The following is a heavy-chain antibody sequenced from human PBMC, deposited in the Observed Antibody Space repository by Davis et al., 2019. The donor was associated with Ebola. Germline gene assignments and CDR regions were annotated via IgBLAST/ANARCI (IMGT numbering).Heavy chain of an antibody. CDR2: IYYSGST. CDR3: ARLRYDLHGMDV. V-gene: IGHV4-30-4*01. CDR1: GGSISSGDYY. D-gene: IGHD3-3*01. Sequence: SETLSLTCTVSGGSISSGDYYWSWIRQPPGKGLEWIGYIYYSGSTNYNPSLKSRVTISVDTSKNQFSLKLSSVTAADTAVYYCARLRYDLHGMDVWGQGTTVTVSS. J-gene: IGHJ6*02.